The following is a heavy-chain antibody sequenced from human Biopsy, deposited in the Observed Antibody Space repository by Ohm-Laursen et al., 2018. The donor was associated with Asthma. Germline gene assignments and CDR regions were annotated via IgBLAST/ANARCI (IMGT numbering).Heavy chain of an antibody. V-gene: IGHV1-24*01. CDR1: GYSLTDLS. D-gene: IGHD4-17*01. Sequence: ASVTASCKISGYSLTDLSMHWVRQAPGQGLGWLGGHDHEEGGTVNARRFQGRVTMTEDTSTDTAYMELSSLSSDDTAVYYCASDFPKDYVRYNFQFWGQGTLVTVSS. CDR3: ASDFPKDYVRYNFQF. J-gene: IGHJ4*02. CDR2: HDHEEGGT.